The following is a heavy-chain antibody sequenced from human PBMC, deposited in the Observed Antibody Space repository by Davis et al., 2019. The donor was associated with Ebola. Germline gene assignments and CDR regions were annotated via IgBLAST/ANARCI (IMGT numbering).Heavy chain of an antibody. CDR1: GYSFIGYG. V-gene: IGHV1-18*01. CDR2: ISTHKGDT. J-gene: IGHJ4*02. Sequence: ASVKVSCKASGYSFIGYGITWVRQAPGQGLEWVGWISTHKGDTNYVQNLRGRVTFTTDTSTSTAYMELRGLTPDDTAVYYCARGGGSTQSGIDYWGQGTLVTVSS. CDR3: ARGGGSTQSGIDY. D-gene: IGHD3-10*01.